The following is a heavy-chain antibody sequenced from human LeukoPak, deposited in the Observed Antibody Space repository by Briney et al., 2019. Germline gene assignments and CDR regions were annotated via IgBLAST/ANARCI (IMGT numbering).Heavy chain of an antibody. J-gene: IGHJ6*03. D-gene: IGHD3-16*01. Sequence: SETLSLTCTVSGVSISSGSYFWGWLRQPAGKGLEWIVRIYTSGSTNYNPSLKSRVTISVDTSKNQFSLKLSSVTAADTAVYYCARGGRHYYYYYYMDVWGKGTTVTVSS. CDR2: IYTSGST. CDR3: ARGGRHYYYYYYMDV. V-gene: IGHV4-61*02. CDR1: GVSISSGSYF.